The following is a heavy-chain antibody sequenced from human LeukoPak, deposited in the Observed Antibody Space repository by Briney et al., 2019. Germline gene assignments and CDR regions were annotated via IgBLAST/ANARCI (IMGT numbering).Heavy chain of an antibody. J-gene: IGHJ6*02. D-gene: IGHD2-15*01. V-gene: IGHV4-31*03. CDR1: GYSISSGYC. CDR3: ARDGGGSLYGMDV. Sequence: SETLSLTCTVSGYSISSGYCWSWIRQRPGEGLQWIGYICSSGSAYYNPSLKSRVTMSIDTSNNQFSLKLNSVTAADTAVYYCARDGGGSLYGMDVWGQGTTVTVSS. CDR2: ICSSGSA.